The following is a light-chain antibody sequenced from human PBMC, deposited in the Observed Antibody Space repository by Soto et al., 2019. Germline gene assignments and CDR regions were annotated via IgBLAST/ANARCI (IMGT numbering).Light chain of an antibody. CDR1: QSISSY. CDR3: QQYGSSPRT. CDR2: DAS. J-gene: IGKJ1*01. Sequence: DIQMTPSPSSLSASVVDRVTITCRASQSISSYLNWYQQKPGKAPKLLIYDASNLETGVPSRFSGSGSGTDFTLTISRLEPEDFAVYYCQQYGSSPRTFGQGTKVDIK. V-gene: IGKV1-33*01.